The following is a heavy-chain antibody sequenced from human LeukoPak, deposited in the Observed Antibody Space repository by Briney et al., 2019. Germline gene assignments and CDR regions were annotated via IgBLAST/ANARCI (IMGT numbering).Heavy chain of an antibody. CDR1: GGSISSYY. CDR2: IYTSGST. D-gene: IGHD6-13*01. J-gene: IGHJ4*02. V-gene: IGHV4-4*07. Sequence: PSETLSLTCTVSGGSISSYYWSWIRQPAGRGLEWIGRIYTSGSTNYNPSLKSRVTMSVDTSKHQFSLKLSSVTAADTAVYYCARVRGYSSSWYFDYWGQGALVTVSS. CDR3: ARVRGYSSSWYFDY.